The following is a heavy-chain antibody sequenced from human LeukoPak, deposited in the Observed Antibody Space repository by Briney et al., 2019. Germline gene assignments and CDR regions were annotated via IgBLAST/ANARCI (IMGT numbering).Heavy chain of an antibody. J-gene: IGHJ4*02. D-gene: IGHD5-24*01. CDR2: IYYSGST. CDR1: GGSISSYY. V-gene: IGHV4-59*01. CDR3: ARPRDAYPYCLDY. Sequence: SETLSLTCTVSGGSISSYYWSWIRQPPGKGLEWIGYIYYSGSTNYNPSLKSRVTISVDTSKNQFSLKLSSVTAADTAVYYCARPRDAYPYCLDYWGQGTLVTVSS.